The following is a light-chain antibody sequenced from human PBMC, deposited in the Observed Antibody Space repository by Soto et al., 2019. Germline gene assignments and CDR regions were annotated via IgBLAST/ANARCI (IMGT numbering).Light chain of an antibody. V-gene: IGKV3-20*01. CDR1: HTISSSY. Sequence: EIVLTQSPGTLSLSPGERATLSCRASHTISSSYLAWYHHKPGQAPRLLMYGISRRATGIPDRFSGSGSGTDFTLTITRLEPEDFAVYYCQQYVTSSPRTFGQGTKVDIK. CDR3: QQYVTSSPRT. J-gene: IGKJ1*01. CDR2: GIS.